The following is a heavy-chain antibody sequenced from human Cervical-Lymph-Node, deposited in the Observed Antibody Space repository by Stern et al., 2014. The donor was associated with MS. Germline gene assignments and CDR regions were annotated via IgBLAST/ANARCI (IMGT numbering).Heavy chain of an antibody. CDR1: GFVFRRSA. J-gene: IGHJ4*02. CDR2: ISYDGRDK. CDR3: AKGGSGSYLD. V-gene: IGHV3-30*04. Sequence: QVPLVASGGGVVQPGRSLRLSCAASGFVFRRSALHWVRPAPGQGLAWVALISYDGRDKYYTDSVKGRFTVSRDNSNNTVDLEMNSLRLEDTAVYYCAKGGSGSYLDWGQGSLVTVSS. D-gene: IGHD1-26*01.